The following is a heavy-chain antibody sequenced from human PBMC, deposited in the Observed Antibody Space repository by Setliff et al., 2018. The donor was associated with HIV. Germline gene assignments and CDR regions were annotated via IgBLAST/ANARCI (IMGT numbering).Heavy chain of an antibody. D-gene: IGHD3-22*01. J-gene: IGHJ3*01. CDR1: GYTFTNYW. V-gene: IGHV5-51*01. CDR2: IHPRDFDI. CDR3: ARLDSSGYYRSFDV. Sequence: VESLTISCKASGYTFTNYWTAWVRQMPGKGLEWMGIIHPRDFDIKYSQSFQGQVTSSADKSLSTAYLQWNSLKASDTALYYCARLDSSGYYRSFDVWGQGTMVTVSS.